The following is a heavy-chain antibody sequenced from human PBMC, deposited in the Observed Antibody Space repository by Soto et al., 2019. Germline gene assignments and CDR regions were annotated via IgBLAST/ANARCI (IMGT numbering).Heavy chain of an antibody. CDR1: GYTFNNFY. V-gene: IGHV1-46*02. J-gene: IGHJ4*02. CDR3: ARLLAPYCGGDCFSGFDY. Sequence: QVQLVQSGAEVQEPGASVKVSCKASGYTFNNFYIHWVRQAPGQGLEWMGVLNPSGGSAKYAQKRQGRVTLSRDTSTSTVYMELSSLKSEDTAVYYCARLLAPYCGGDCFSGFDYWGQGTQVTVSS. D-gene: IGHD2-21*02. CDR2: LNPSGGSA.